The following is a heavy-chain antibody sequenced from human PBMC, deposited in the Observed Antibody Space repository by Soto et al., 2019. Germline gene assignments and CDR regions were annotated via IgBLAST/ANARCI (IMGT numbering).Heavy chain of an antibody. Sequence: GGSLRLSCAASGFTFSSYWMSWVRQAPGKGLEWVANIKQDGSEKYYVDSVKGRFTISRDNAKNSLYLQMNSLRAEDTAVYYCASMRGYSGYDSGFRFDPWGQGTLVTVSS. V-gene: IGHV3-7*01. D-gene: IGHD5-12*01. CDR3: ASMRGYSGYDSGFRFDP. J-gene: IGHJ5*02. CDR2: IKQDGSEK. CDR1: GFTFSSYW.